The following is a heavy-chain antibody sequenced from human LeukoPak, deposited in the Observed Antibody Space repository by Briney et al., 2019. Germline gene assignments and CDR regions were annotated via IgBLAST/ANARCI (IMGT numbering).Heavy chain of an antibody. V-gene: IGHV1-18*01. CDR3: ARTYGSGNYLDY. D-gene: IGHD3-10*01. CDR1: AYTFTNYG. Sequence: ASVKVSCKPSAYTFTNYGISWVRQAPGQGLEWMGWINTYNGNTNYAQKLQGRVTMTTDTSTSTAYMELRSLRSDDTAVYYCARTYGSGNYLDYWGQGTLVTVSS. CDR2: INTYNGNT. J-gene: IGHJ4*02.